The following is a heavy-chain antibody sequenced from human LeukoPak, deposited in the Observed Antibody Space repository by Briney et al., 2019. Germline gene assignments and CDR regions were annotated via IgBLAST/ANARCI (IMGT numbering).Heavy chain of an antibody. CDR2: INPNSGGT. CDR1: GYTFTGYY. V-gene: IGHV1-2*02. CDR3: ASLYYYDSSGYPLPFDY. D-gene: IGHD3-22*01. J-gene: IGHJ4*02. Sequence: ASVKVSCKASGYTFTGYYMHWVRQAPGQGLEWMGWINPNSGGTNYAQKFQGRVTMTRDTSISTAYMELSRLRSDDTAVYYCASLYYYDSSGYPLPFDYWAREPWSPSPQ.